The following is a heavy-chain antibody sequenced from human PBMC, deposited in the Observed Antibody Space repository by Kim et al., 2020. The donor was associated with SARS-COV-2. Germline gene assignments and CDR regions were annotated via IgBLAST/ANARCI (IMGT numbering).Heavy chain of an antibody. CDR1: GYTFTDYY. CDR3: TRGTDGYFQH. CDR2: INPNSDGT. Sequence: ASVKVSCRASGYTFTDYYIHWVRQAPGQGLEWMGWINPNSDGTISAQKFQGSVTMTRDTSIRTAYMELSRLRSDDTAVYYCTRGTDGYFQHWGQGTLVTVSS. J-gene: IGHJ1*01. V-gene: IGHV1-2*02.